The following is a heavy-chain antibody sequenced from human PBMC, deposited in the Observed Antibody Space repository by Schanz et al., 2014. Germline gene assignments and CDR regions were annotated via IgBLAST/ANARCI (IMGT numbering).Heavy chain of an antibody. D-gene: IGHD5-12*01. Sequence: QVQLVQSGAEVKKPGSSVKVSCKASGGTFSSYSINWVRHAPGQGLEWMGRIIPITGITNYAQKFQGRVAFTADKSTSTAFLEVNSLRSEDTAVYYCARTGYDPSLTHWGQGTLXTVSS. J-gene: IGHJ4*02. CDR1: GGTFSSYS. CDR2: IIPITGIT. CDR3: ARTGYDPSLTH. V-gene: IGHV1-69*02.